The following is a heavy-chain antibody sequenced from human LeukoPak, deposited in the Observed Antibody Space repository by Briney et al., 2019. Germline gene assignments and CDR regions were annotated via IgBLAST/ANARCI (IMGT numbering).Heavy chain of an antibody. CDR1: GGSFSGYY. V-gene: IGHV4-34*01. CDR2: INHSGSN. J-gene: IGHJ6*03. Sequence: PSETLSLTCAVYGGSFSGYYWSWIRQPPGKGLEWIGEINHSGSNNYNPSLKSRVTISVDTSKNQFSLKLSSVTAADTAVYYCARLIRQLVPYYYYYMDVWGKGTTVTVSS. D-gene: IGHD6-6*01. CDR3: ARLIRQLVPYYYYYMDV.